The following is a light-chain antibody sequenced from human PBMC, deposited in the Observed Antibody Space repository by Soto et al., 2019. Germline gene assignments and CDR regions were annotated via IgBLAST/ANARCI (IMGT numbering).Light chain of an antibody. V-gene: IGLV2-8*01. CDR2: EVN. J-gene: IGLJ1*01. CDR1: SSDVGGYKY. Sequence: QSALTQPPSASGSPGQSVTISCTGTSSDVGGYKYVSWYQQHPGKAPKLMIFEVNKRPSGVPDRFSGSKSGNTASLTVSGLQPEDDSDYNCRSYARINNVGVFGTGTKVTVL. CDR3: RSYARINNVGV.